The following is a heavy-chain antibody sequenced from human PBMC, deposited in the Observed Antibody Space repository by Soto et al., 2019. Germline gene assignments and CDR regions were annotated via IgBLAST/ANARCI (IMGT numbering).Heavy chain of an antibody. D-gene: IGHD3-3*01. CDR2: ISYDGSNK. J-gene: IGHJ6*02. Sequence: QVQLVESGGGVVQPGRSLRLSCAASGFTFSSYGMHWVRQAPGKGLEWVAVISYDGSNKYYADSVKGRFTISRDNSKNTLYLQSNSLGAEDTAVYYCAKARSGQNQYYYGMDVWGQGTTVTVSS. V-gene: IGHV3-30*18. CDR1: GFTFSSYG. CDR3: AKARSGQNQYYYGMDV.